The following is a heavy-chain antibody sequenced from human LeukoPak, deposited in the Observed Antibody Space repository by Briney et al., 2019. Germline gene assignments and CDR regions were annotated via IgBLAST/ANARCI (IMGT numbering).Heavy chain of an antibody. Sequence: ASVKLSCKASGYTFTGYYMHRVRQAPGQGLEWMGWINPNSGGKNSAQKFQGRVTMTRDASISTAYMELSSLTSDDTAVYYCARGITIPRGFDYWGQGTLVTVSS. CDR2: INPNSGGK. CDR3: ARGITIPRGFDY. CDR1: GYTFTGYY. J-gene: IGHJ4*02. D-gene: IGHD3-3*01. V-gene: IGHV1-2*02.